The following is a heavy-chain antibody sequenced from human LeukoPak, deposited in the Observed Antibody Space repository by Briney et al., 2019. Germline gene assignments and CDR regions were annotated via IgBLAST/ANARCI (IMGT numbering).Heavy chain of an antibody. V-gene: IGHV5-51*01. Sequence: KGGESLKISCKGSGYSFTSYWIGWVRQMPGKGLEWMGIIYPGDSDTRYSPSFQGQVTISAVKSISTAYLQWTSLKASDTAIYYCARQQYYDSSGYWGNAFDIWGQGTMVTVSS. CDR1: GYSFTSYW. CDR2: IYPGDSDT. J-gene: IGHJ3*02. D-gene: IGHD3-22*01. CDR3: ARQQYYDSSGYWGNAFDI.